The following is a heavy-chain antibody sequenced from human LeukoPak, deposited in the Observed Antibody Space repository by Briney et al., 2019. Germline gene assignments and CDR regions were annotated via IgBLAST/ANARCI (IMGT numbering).Heavy chain of an antibody. CDR3: ARERDDDPFDI. Sequence: GASVKVSCKASGDSSRTNTIVWLRQAPGQRPEWMGWISAGSGNTKYSQTFQDRLTLTRDTAASTVYMGLSSLRPEDTAVYFCARERDDDPFDIWAKGHWSSSLQ. V-gene: IGHV1-3*01. CDR1: GDSSRTNT. D-gene: IGHD1-1*01. J-gene: IGHJ3*02. CDR2: ISAGSGNT.